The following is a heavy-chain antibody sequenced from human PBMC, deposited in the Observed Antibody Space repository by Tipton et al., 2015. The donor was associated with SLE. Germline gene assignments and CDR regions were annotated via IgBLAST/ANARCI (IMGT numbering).Heavy chain of an antibody. D-gene: IGHD6-19*01. Sequence: TLSLTCTVSGGSISSYYWSWIRQPPGKGLGWIGYIYYSGSTYYNPSLKSRVTISVDTSKNQFSLKLSSVTAADTAVYYCARDRRRAVAGDDAFDIWGQGTMVTVSS. CDR2: IYYSGST. V-gene: IGHV4-59*12. CDR3: ARDRRRAVAGDDAFDI. CDR1: GGSISSYY. J-gene: IGHJ3*02.